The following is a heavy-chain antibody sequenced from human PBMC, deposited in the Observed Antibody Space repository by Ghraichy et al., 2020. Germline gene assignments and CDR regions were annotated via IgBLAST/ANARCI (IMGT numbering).Heavy chain of an antibody. CDR1: GGSIRSSSYY. CDR3: ARRPYSSGWYDLDY. J-gene: IGHJ4*02. D-gene: IGHD6-19*01. Sequence: SETLSLTCTVSGGSIRSSSYYWGWIRQPPGKGLEWIGSIYYSGSTYYNPSLKSRVTISVDTSKNQFSLKLSSVTAADTAVYYCARRPYSSGWYDLDYWGQGTLVTVSS. V-gene: IGHV4-39*01. CDR2: IYYSGST.